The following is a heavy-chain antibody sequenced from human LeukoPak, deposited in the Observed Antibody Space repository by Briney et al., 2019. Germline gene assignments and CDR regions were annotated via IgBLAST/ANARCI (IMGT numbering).Heavy chain of an antibody. CDR1: GFTFSSYA. D-gene: IGHD3-22*01. V-gene: IGHV3-23*01. Sequence: GGSLRLSCAASGFTFSSYAMSWVRQGPGKGLECVSAISGSGGSTYYADSVKGRFTISRDNSKNTLYLQMNSLRAEDTAVYYCASCSDYYDSSGYPDAFDIWGQGTMVTVSS. CDR2: ISGSGGST. J-gene: IGHJ3*02. CDR3: ASCSDYYDSSGYPDAFDI.